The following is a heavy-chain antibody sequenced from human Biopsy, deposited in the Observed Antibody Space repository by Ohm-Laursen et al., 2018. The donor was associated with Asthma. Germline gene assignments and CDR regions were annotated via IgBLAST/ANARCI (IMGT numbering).Heavy chain of an antibody. V-gene: IGHV3-30*18. Sequence: SLRLSCAASGFMFRSFGMHWVRQAPGKGLEWVAVISYDGNHKFYEDSVKGRFTISRDDSKNTLYLQMNSLRTEDTAVYYCAKRRGYSGHDNDYWGQGALVIVSS. CDR2: ISYDGNHK. J-gene: IGHJ4*02. CDR1: GFMFRSFG. D-gene: IGHD5-12*01. CDR3: AKRRGYSGHDNDY.